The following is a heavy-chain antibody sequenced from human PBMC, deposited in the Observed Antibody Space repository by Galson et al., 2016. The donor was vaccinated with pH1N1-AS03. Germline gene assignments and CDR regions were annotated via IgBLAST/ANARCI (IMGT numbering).Heavy chain of an antibody. Sequence: ETLSLTCNVSGGSFTYYYWTWIRQPPGRGLEWIGYIYFSGRTNCSPSLKSRANISLDRSRNQFSLNLNSVTAADTAVYYCARVHSEWLGVNSSWYGIDSWGQGTLVTVSS. V-gene: IGHV4-59*01. D-gene: IGHD2-2*01. CDR3: ARVHSEWLGVNSSWYGIDS. J-gene: IGHJ4*02. CDR1: GGSFTYYY. CDR2: IYFSGRT.